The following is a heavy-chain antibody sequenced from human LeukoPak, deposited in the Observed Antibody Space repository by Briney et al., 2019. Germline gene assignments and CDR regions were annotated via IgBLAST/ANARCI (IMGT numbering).Heavy chain of an antibody. D-gene: IGHD4-17*01. CDR2: VKQDGSEK. CDR3: ARPTTVGSLFDY. Sequence: GGSLRLSCAASGFTFSDYWMSWVRQAPGKGLEWVANVKQDGSEKFYVDSVKGRFTISRDNAKNSLYLQMNSLRAEDTAVYYCARPTTVGSLFDYWGQGTLVTVSS. V-gene: IGHV3-7*01. J-gene: IGHJ4*02. CDR1: GFTFSDYW.